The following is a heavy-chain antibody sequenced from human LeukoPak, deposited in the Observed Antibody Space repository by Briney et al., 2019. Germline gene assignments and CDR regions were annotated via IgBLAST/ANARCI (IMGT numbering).Heavy chain of an antibody. CDR2: ISAYNGNT. J-gene: IGHJ4*02. CDR1: GYTFTSYG. V-gene: IGHV1-18*01. Sequence: ASVKVSRKASGYTFTSYGISWVRQAPGQGLEWMGWISAYNGNTNYAQKLQGRVTMTTDTSTSTAYMELRSLRSDDTAVYYCARVGGSASEWELLSYDFDYWGQGTLVTVSS. CDR3: ARVGGSASEWELLSYDFDY. D-gene: IGHD1-26*01.